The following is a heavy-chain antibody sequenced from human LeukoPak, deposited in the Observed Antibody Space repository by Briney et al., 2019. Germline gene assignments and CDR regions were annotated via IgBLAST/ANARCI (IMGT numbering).Heavy chain of an antibody. V-gene: IGHV4-59*01. D-gene: IGHD5-18*01. J-gene: IGHJ4*02. CDR3: AGGRDTAMDNYYFDY. CDR1: GGSISSYY. Sequence: SETLSLTCTVSGGSISSYYWSWIRQPPGKGLEWIGYIYYSGSTNYNPSLKSRVTISVDTSKNQFSLKLSSVTAADTAVYYCAGGRDTAMDNYYFDYWGQGTLVTVSS. CDR2: IYYSGST.